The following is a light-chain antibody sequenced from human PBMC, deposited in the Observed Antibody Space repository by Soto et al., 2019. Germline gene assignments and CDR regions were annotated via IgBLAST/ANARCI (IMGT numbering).Light chain of an antibody. CDR1: SSDGGGYNY. CDR2: DVS. V-gene: IGLV2-14*01. CDR3: SSYTSSRTVV. J-gene: IGLJ2*01. Sequence: QSALTQPASVSESPGQSITISCTGTSSDGGGYNYVSWYRQHPGKAPKLMIYDVSNRPSGVSNRFSGSKSGNTASLTISGLQAEDEGDYYCSSYTSSRTVVFGGGTKVTVL.